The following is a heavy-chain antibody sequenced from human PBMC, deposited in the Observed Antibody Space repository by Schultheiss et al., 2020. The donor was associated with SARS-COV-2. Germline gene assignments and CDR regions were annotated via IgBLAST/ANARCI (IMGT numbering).Heavy chain of an antibody. J-gene: IGHJ6*02. V-gene: IGHV3-11*01. D-gene: IGHD3-10*01. CDR2: ISGSGTTI. CDR1: GFSFSDHY. Sequence: GGSLRLSCAASGFSFSDHYMTWIRQAPGKGLEWISSISGSGTTIYYADSLKGRFTISRDNAKISLYLQMNSLRAEDTAIYYCARDNTYYGPMDVWGQGTTVTVSS. CDR3: ARDNTYYGPMDV.